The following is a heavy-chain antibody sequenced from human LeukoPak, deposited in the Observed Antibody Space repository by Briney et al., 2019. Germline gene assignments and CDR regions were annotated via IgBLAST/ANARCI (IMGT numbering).Heavy chain of an antibody. D-gene: IGHD3-22*01. V-gene: IGHV4-61*05. Sequence: SETLSLTCTVSGGSIISSSYYWDWIRQPPGKGLEWIGYIYYSGSTNYNPSLKSRVTISVDTSKNQFSLKLSSVTAADTAVYYCARSSGYYFSATHTFDYWGQGTLVTVSS. CDR3: ARSSGYYFSATHTFDY. CDR2: IYYSGST. CDR1: GGSIISSSYY. J-gene: IGHJ4*02.